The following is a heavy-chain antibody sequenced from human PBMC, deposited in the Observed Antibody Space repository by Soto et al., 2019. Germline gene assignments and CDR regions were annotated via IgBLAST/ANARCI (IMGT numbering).Heavy chain of an antibody. CDR3: AKDALHFRQWLVRGTPEGNWFDP. J-gene: IGHJ5*02. Sequence: PGGSLRLSCAASGFTFSSYGMHWVRQAPGKGLEWVAVISYDGSNKYYADSVKGRFTISRDNSKNTLYLQMNSLRAEDTAVYYCAKDALHFRQWLVRGTPEGNWFDPWGQGTLVTVSS. D-gene: IGHD6-19*01. CDR1: GFTFSSYG. V-gene: IGHV3-30*18. CDR2: ISYDGSNK.